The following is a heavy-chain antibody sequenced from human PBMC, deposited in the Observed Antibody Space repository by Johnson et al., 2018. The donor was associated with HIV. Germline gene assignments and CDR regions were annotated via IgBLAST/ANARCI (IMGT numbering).Heavy chain of an antibody. CDR3: TTDGYGGDSYGDGAFDI. Sequence: QLVESGGGLVQPGGSLRLSCAASGFTVSSNYMSWVRQAPGKGLEWVANIKQDGSEKYYADSVKGRFTISRDNSKNTLYLQMNSLQTEDTAVYYCTTDGYGGDSYGDGAFDIWGQGTMVTVSS. J-gene: IGHJ3*02. CDR1: GFTVSSNY. V-gene: IGHV3-7*03. D-gene: IGHD5-18*01. CDR2: IKQDGSEK.